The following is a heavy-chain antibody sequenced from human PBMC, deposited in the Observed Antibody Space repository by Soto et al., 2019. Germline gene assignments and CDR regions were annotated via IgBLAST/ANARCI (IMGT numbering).Heavy chain of an antibody. V-gene: IGHV3-23*01. D-gene: IGHD2-15*01. CDR3: AKDKDVSRELTAYFDY. CDR1: GFTFSSYA. CDR2: ISGSGGST. J-gene: IGHJ4*02. Sequence: PGGSLRLSCAASGFTFSSYAMSWVRQAPGKGLEWVSAISGSGGSTYYADSVKGRFTISRDNSKNTLYLQMNSLRAEDTAVYYCAKDKDVSRELTAYFDYWGQGTLVTVS.